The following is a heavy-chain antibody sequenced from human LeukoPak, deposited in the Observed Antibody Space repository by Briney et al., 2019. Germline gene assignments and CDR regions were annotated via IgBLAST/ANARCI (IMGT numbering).Heavy chain of an antibody. J-gene: IGHJ4*02. V-gene: IGHV3-23*01. Sequence: PGGSLRLSCAVSGFTFSSYAMSWVRQAPGKGLEWVSAISGSGGSTYYADSVKGRFTISRDNSKNTLYLQMNSLRAEDTAVYYCAYCSGGSCYSAPGFDYWGQGTLVTVSS. D-gene: IGHD2-15*01. CDR3: AYCSGGSCYSAPGFDY. CDR1: GFTFSSYA. CDR2: ISGSGGST.